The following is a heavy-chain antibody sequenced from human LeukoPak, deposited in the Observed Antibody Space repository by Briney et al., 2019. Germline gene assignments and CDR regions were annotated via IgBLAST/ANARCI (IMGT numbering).Heavy chain of an antibody. D-gene: IGHD2-21*02. CDR3: ARRGDSDFRID. CDR1: RHSFHSQW. Sequence: GESLKISCKAPRHSFHSQWIGWVRQMPGKGLQWMGIIYPGDSDTRYSPSFQGQVTISADTSISAAYLQWNSLEASDTAIYYCARRGDSDFRIDWGQGTLVTVSS. V-gene: IGHV5-51*01. CDR2: IYPGDSDT. J-gene: IGHJ4*02.